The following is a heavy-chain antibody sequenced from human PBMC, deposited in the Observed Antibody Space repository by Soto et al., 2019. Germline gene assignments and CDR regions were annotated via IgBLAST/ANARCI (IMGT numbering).Heavy chain of an antibody. D-gene: IGHD2-2*01. Sequence: SVKVSCKASGGTFSSYAISWVRQAPGQGLEWMGGIIPIFGTANYAQKFQGRVTITADESTSTAYMELSSLRSEDTAVYYCARELGYCSSTSCYDIYSWFDPWGQGTLVTVSS. V-gene: IGHV1-69*13. J-gene: IGHJ5*02. CDR1: GGTFSSYA. CDR3: ARELGYCSSTSCYDIYSWFDP. CDR2: IIPIFGTA.